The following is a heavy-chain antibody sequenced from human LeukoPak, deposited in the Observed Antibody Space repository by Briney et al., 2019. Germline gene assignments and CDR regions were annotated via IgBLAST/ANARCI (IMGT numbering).Heavy chain of an antibody. CDR3: ARLSITMIVVVITHDAFDI. CDR1: GGSISSSSYY. V-gene: IGHV4-39*07. D-gene: IGHD3-22*01. J-gene: IGHJ3*02. CDR2: IYYSGST. Sequence: PSETLSLTCTVSGGSISSSSYYWGWIRQPPGKGLEWIGSIYYSGSTYYNPSLKSRVTISVDTSKNQFSLKLSSVTAADTAVYYCARLSITMIVVVITHDAFDIWGQGTMVTVSS.